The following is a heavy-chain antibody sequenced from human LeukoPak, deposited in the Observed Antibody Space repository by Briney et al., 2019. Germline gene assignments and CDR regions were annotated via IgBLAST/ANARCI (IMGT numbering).Heavy chain of an antibody. Sequence: SQTLSLTCVISGDSVSSNSAAWNWIRQSPLRGLEWLGRTYYRSKWYSDYAVSVRSRITINPDTSKNQFSLQLNSVTPEDTAVYYCARYTSSWFLDYWGQGTLVIVSS. CDR2: TYYRSKWYS. CDR1: GDSVSSNSAA. V-gene: IGHV6-1*01. J-gene: IGHJ4*02. D-gene: IGHD6-13*01. CDR3: ARYTSSWFLDY.